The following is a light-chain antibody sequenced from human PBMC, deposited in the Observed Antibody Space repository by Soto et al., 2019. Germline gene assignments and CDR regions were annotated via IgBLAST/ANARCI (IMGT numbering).Light chain of an antibody. J-gene: IGKJ4*01. CDR3: QQYNSYSPVT. CDR1: QGISSW. V-gene: IGKV1-5*03. Sequence: DIQMTQSPSTLSASVGDRVTITCRASQGISSWLAWYQQKPGKAPKLLIYKASSLESGVPSRFSGSGSGTEFTLTISSLQPDDFATYYCQQYNSYSPVTFGGGTKVDIK. CDR2: KAS.